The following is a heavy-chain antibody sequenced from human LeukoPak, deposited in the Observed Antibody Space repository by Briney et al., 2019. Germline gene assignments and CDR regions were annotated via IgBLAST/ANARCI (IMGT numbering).Heavy chain of an antibody. V-gene: IGHV3-21*01. D-gene: IGHD2-15*01. CDR1: GFTFSSYS. CDR3: ARDGDGYCSGGSCYHYFDY. CDR2: ISSSSSYI. Sequence: PGGSLRLSCAASGFTFSSYSMSWVRQAPGKGLEWVSSISSSSSYIYYADSVKGRFTISRDNAKNSLYLQMNSLRAEDTAVYYCARDGDGYCSGGSCYHYFDYWGQGTLVTVSS. J-gene: IGHJ4*02.